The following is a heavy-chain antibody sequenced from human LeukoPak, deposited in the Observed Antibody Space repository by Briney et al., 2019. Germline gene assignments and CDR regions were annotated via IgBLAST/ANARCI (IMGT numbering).Heavy chain of an antibody. CDR2: IKEDGSEK. CDR1: GFTFRISW. D-gene: IGHD1-26*01. J-gene: IGHJ5*01. CDR3: ARGGRPDS. Sequence: GGSLRLSCAASGFTFRISWMSWVRQAPGKGLEWVASIKEDGSEKNYVDSVKGRFTISRDNDNNSLYLHMNSLRVDDAAFYYCARGGRPDSWGQGTLVTVSS. V-gene: IGHV3-7*04.